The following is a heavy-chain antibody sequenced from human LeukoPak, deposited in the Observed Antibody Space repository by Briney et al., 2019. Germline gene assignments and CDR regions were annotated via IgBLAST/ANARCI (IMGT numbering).Heavy chain of an antibody. CDR3: ARDKPAEAALDF. Sequence: ASVKVSCNASGYTCTGYYIHWVRQAPGQGLEWMGWINPNSGGTNYAQKFQGRVTMTRDRSINTAYMDLRSLTYDDTAVYYCARDKPAEAALDFWGQGTQVTVSS. CDR1: GYTCTGYY. J-gene: IGHJ4*02. CDR2: INPNSGGT. V-gene: IGHV1-2*02.